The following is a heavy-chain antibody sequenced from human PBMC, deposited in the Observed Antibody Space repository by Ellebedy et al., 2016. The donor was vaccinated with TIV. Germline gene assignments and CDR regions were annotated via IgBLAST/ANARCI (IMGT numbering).Heavy chain of an antibody. Sequence: SQTLSLTXXISGDSVSRNSAAWNWIRQSPSRGLEWLGRTYYRSKWYSDYAVSVKGRITINSDTSKNQFSLQLNSVTPEDTAVYYCAKEDLHAFDIWGQGTMVTVSS. V-gene: IGHV6-1*01. J-gene: IGHJ3*02. CDR1: GDSVSRNSAA. CDR3: AKEDLHAFDI. CDR2: TYYRSKWYS.